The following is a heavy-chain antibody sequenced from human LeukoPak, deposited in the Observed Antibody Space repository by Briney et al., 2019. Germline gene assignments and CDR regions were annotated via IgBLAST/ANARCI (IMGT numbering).Heavy chain of an antibody. Sequence: SETLSLTCAVYGGSFSGYYWSWIRQPPGKGLEWIGEINHSGSTNYNPSLKSRVTISVDTSKNQFSLKLSSVTAADTAVYYCARGTVTYYYMDVWGKGTTVTISS. J-gene: IGHJ6*03. V-gene: IGHV4-34*01. CDR2: INHSGST. CDR1: GGSFSGYY. CDR3: ARGTVTYYYMDV.